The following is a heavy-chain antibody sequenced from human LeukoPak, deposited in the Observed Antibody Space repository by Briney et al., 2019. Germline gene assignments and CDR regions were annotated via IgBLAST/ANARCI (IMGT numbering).Heavy chain of an antibody. CDR3: ARAFNTPSLTGYYNFDY. J-gene: IGHJ4*02. CDR1: GYTFRKYA. Sequence: ASVKVSCKASGYTFRKYAISWVRQAPGHGLEWMGWISAYNGNTNYAQKVQGRVSMTTDTSTSTAYMELRSLRSDDTAVYFSARAFNTPSLTGYYNFDYWGQGTLVTVSS. D-gene: IGHD3-9*01. CDR2: ISAYNGNT. V-gene: IGHV1-18*01.